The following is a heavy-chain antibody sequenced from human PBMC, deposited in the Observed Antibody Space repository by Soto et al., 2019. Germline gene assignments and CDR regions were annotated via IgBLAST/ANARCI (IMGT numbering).Heavy chain of an antibody. CDR1: GFSFVNYA. Sequence: GGSLRLSCAASGFSFVNYAMNWIRQAPGKGLEWVSGLSGSGTSTYYADSVKGRFTISRDNSRDTLFLQMNSLTADDTAVYYCAKATTNGGWFNPFDSWGQGXLVTVSS. V-gene: IGHV3-23*01. D-gene: IGHD6-19*01. CDR2: LSGSGTST. CDR3: AKATTNGGWFNPFDS. J-gene: IGHJ4*02.